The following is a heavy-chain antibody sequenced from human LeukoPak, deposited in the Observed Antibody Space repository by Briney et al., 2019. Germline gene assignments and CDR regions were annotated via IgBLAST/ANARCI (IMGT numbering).Heavy chain of an antibody. D-gene: IGHD5-18*01. V-gene: IGHV4-39*01. J-gene: IGHJ6*03. CDR2: IYNSGST. CDR1: GGSISSSSYY. CDR3: ARHDRGYSYGSYYMDV. Sequence: SETLSLTCTVSGGSISSSSYYWGWIRQPPGKGLEWIGSIYNSGSTYYNPSLKSRVTISVDTSKNQFSLQLSSVTAADTAVYYCARHDRGYSYGSYYMDVWGKGTTVTVSS.